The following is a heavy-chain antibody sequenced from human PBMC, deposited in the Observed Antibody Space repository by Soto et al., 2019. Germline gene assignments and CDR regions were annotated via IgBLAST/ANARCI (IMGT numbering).Heavy chain of an antibody. CDR1: GFTFSSYD. J-gene: IGHJ3*02. V-gene: IGHV3-13*01. Sequence: GGSLRLSCAASGFTFSSYDMHWVRQATGKGLEWVSAIGTAGDTYYPGSVKGRFTISRENAKNSLYLQMNSLRAGDTAMYYCARGGNLYSSSWYAFDIWGQGTMVTVSS. CDR2: IGTAGDT. CDR3: ARGGNLYSSSWYAFDI. D-gene: IGHD6-13*01.